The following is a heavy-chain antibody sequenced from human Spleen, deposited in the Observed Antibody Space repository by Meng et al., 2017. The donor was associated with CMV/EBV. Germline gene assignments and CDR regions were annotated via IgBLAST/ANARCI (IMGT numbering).Heavy chain of an antibody. V-gene: IGHV4-59*01. Sequence: SETLSLTCSVSGGSISSYFWCWIRQPPGKGLEWIGCIYYTGTTNYNPSLKSRVTISVDMSKSQFSLKLSSVTAADTAVYYCAREGRGESLGMDVWGQGTTVTVSS. CDR2: IYYTGTT. D-gene: IGHD3-16*01. J-gene: IGHJ6*02. CDR1: GGSISSYF. CDR3: AREGRGESLGMDV.